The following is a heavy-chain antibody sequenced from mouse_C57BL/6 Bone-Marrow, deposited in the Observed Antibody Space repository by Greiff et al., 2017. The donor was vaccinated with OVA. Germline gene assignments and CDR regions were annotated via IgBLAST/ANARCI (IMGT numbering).Heavy chain of an antibody. CDR3: ARDSYGNWFAY. V-gene: IGHV7-1*01. CDR1: GFTFSDFY. D-gene: IGHD2-1*01. Sequence: EVNVVESGGGLVQSGRSLRLSCATSGFTFSDFYMEWVRQAPGKGLEWIAASRNKANDYTTEYSASVKGRFIVSRDTSQSILYLQMNALRAEDTAIYYCARDSYGNWFAYWGQGTLVTVSA. CDR2: SRNKANDYTT. J-gene: IGHJ3*01.